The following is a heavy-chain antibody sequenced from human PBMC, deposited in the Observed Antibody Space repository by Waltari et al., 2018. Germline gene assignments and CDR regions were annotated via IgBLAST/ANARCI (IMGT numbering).Heavy chain of an antibody. CDR2: IEEDGSVK. CDR3: ARDPGRLGSFIEY. J-gene: IGHJ4*02. Sequence: EVQLVESGGGWVQPGGALGGACAAAGFTFSSHWMTWVRQAPGKGREWVANIEEDGSVKYYADSVKGRFTISRDNAKNSLYLQMNSLRADDTAVYYCARDPGRLGSFIEYWGLGTLVTVS. D-gene: IGHD3-10*01. CDR1: GFTFSSHW. V-gene: IGHV3-7*01.